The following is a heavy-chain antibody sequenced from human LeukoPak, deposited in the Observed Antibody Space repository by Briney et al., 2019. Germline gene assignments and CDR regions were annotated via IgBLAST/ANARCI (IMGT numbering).Heavy chain of an antibody. V-gene: IGHV3-74*01. CDR1: GFTFSDTW. Sequence: GGSLRLSCAASGFTFSDTWVHWVRQAPREGLVWVSRIRGDGSDTRYAESVKGRFTISRDSAKNTLYLQMNSLRAEDTAVYYCARDLSGVTGYTYGRGIDYWGQGTLVTVSS. D-gene: IGHD5-18*01. J-gene: IGHJ4*02. CDR2: IRGDGSDT. CDR3: ARDLSGVTGYTYGRGIDY.